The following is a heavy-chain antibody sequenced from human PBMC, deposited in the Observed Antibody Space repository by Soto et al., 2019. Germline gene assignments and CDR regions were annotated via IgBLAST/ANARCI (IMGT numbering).Heavy chain of an antibody. D-gene: IGHD3-3*01. Sequence: TLSLTCAVSGGSISSGGYSWSWIRHPPGKGLEWIGYIYHSGSTYYNPSLKSRVTISVDRSKNQFSPKLSSVTAADTAVYYCATSGITGDSWFDPWGQGTLVTVSS. CDR3: ATSGITGDSWFDP. CDR1: GGSISSGGYS. V-gene: IGHV4-30-2*01. J-gene: IGHJ5*02. CDR2: IYHSGST.